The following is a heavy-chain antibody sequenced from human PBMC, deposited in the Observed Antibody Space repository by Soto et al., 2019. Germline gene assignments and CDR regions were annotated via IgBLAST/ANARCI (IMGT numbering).Heavy chain of an antibody. D-gene: IGHD7-27*01. CDR3: GLEPTGTGGIAY. CDR1: GHTFTGHH. Sequence: QVQLVQSGAEVKMPGASVKVSCKASGHTFTGHHMHWVRQAPGQGLEWMGYIDLDTTHTKYAQRFQGRVTTTRGTSITTAYMELSGLRSDDTALYYCGLEPTGTGGIAYWGQGTLVTVSS. V-gene: IGHV1-2*02. CDR2: IDLDTTHT. J-gene: IGHJ4*02.